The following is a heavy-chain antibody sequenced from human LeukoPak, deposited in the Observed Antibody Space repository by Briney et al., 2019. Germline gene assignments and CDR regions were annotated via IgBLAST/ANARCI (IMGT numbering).Heavy chain of an antibody. V-gene: IGHV3-30*02. CDR2: IKYDGSNK. CDR1: GFTFSTYG. CDR3: AKDLIPAADGTYFDY. D-gene: IGHD6-13*01. J-gene: IGHJ4*02. Sequence: GGSLRLSRAASGFTFSTYGMHWVRQAPGKGLEWVAFIKYDGSNKYYADSVKGRFTISRDNSKNTLYLQMNSLRPEDTAVYYCAKDLIPAADGTYFDYWGQGTLVTVSS.